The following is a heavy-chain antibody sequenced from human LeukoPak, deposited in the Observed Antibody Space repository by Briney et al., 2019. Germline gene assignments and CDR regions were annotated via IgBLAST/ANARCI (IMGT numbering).Heavy chain of an antibody. CDR3: ARDGGFTLLRGAAELDY. D-gene: IGHD3-10*01. CDR1: GFTFSSYA. J-gene: IGHJ4*02. Sequence: GGSLRLSCAASGFTFSSYAMHWVRQAPGKGLEWVAVISYDGSTKYYADSVKGRLTISRDNSKNTLYLEMNSLRAEDTAVYYCARDGGFTLLRGAAELDYWGQGTLVTVSS. V-gene: IGHV3-30-3*01. CDR2: ISYDGSTK.